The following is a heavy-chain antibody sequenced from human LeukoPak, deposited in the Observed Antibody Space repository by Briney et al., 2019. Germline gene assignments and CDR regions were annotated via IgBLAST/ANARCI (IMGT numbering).Heavy chain of an antibody. J-gene: IGHJ4*02. Sequence: PSETLSLTCTVSGGSISSYYWSWIRQPPGKGLEWIGYIYYSGSTNYNPSLKSRDTISVDTSKNQFSLKLSSVTAADTAVYYCARLNGRGSYSYFDYWGQGTLVTVSS. V-gene: IGHV4-59*08. CDR1: GGSISSYY. CDR3: ARLNGRGSYSYFDY. CDR2: IYYSGST. D-gene: IGHD1-26*01.